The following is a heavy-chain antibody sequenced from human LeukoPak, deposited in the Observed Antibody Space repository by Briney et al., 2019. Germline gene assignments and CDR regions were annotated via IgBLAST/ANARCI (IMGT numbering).Heavy chain of an antibody. D-gene: IGHD6-13*01. Sequence: ASVKVSCKASGYTFTSYYMHWVRQAPGQGLEWMGIINPSGGSTSYAQKFQGRVTMTRDTSTSTVYMELSSLRSEDTAVYYCASCPTTIAAAGVLLGGLDYWGQGTLVTVSS. CDR2: INPSGGST. CDR3: ASCPTTIAAAGVLLGGLDY. CDR1: GYTFTSYY. V-gene: IGHV1-46*01. J-gene: IGHJ4*02.